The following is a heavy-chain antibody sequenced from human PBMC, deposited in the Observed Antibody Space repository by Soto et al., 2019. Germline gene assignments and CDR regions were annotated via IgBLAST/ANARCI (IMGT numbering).Heavy chain of an antibody. CDR1: GYTFTSYY. J-gene: IGHJ6*02. V-gene: IGHV1-46*01. D-gene: IGHD3-10*01. CDR3: AREETSYYGSGSYHGHYYHGMDV. CDR2: INPSGGST. Sequence: ASVKVSCKASGYTFTSYYMHWVRQAPGQGLEWMGIINPSGGSTSYAQKFQGRVTMTRDTSTSTVYMELSSLRSEDTAVYYCAREETSYYGSGSYHGHYYHGMDVWGQGTTVTVSS.